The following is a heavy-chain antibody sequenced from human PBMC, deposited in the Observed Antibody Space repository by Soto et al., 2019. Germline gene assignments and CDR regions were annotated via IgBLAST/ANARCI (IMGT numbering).Heavy chain of an antibody. J-gene: IGHJ4*02. D-gene: IGHD6-13*01. CDR3: ARVVAAAGAGSFDY. CDR1: GFTFSSYA. Sequence: QVQLVESGGGVVQPGRSLRLSCAASGFTFSSYAMHWVRQAPGKGLEWVAVISYDGSNKYYADSVKGRFTISRDNSKNTLYLQMNSLRAEDTAVYYCARVVAAAGAGSFDYWGQGTLVTVSS. CDR2: ISYDGSNK. V-gene: IGHV3-30-3*01.